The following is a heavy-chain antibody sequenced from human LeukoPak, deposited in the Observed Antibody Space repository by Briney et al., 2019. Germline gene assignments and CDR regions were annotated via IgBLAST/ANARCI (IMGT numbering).Heavy chain of an antibody. J-gene: IGHJ4*02. V-gene: IGHV1-69*13. CDR1: GGTFSSYA. CDR3: ARGPTTVTSGTFDY. CDR2: IIPIFGTA. D-gene: IGHD4-17*01. Sequence: SVTVSCKASGGTFSSYAISWVRQAPGQGLEWMGGIIPIFGTANYAQKFQGRVTITADESTSTAYMELSSLRSEDTAVYYCARGPTTVTSGTFDYWGQGTLVTVSS.